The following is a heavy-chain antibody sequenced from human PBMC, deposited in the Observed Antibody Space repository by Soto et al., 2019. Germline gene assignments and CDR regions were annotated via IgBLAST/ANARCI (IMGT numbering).Heavy chain of an antibody. V-gene: IGHV1-46*01. Sequence: VASVKVSCKASGYTFTSYYMHWVRQAPGQGLEWMGIINPSGGSTSYAQKFQGRVTMTRDTSTSTVYMELSSLRSEDTAVYYCARDFKYYYGSGSYRNWFDPWGQGALVTVS. CDR1: GYTFTSYY. CDR3: ARDFKYYYGSGSYRNWFDP. CDR2: INPSGGST. D-gene: IGHD3-10*01. J-gene: IGHJ5*02.